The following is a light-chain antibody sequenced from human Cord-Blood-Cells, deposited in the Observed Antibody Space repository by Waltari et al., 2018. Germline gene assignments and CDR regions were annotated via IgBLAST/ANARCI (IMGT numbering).Light chain of an antibody. V-gene: IGLV3-1*01. CDR2: QDS. CDR1: KLGDKY. J-gene: IGLJ2*01. Sequence: SYELTQPPSVSVSPGQTASITCSGDKLGDKYACWYQQKPGQSPVLVIYQDSKRPSGIPGRFCGSNAGNTATLTISGTQAMDEADYYCQAWDSSTGVFGGGTKLTVL. CDR3: QAWDSSTGV.